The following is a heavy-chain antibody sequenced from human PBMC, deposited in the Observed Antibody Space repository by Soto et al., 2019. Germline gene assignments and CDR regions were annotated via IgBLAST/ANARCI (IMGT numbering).Heavy chain of an antibody. V-gene: IGHV3-66*01. CDR2: TSSGADT. CDR1: GVTVGNNY. D-gene: IGHD4-17*01. Sequence: EVRLVESGGGLVQPGGSLRLSCAASGVTVGNNYMSWVRQAPGKGLEWVSVTSSGADTRYAESVKGRFTMSRDSTKNTVYLQMDSLRAEDTAVYFCARNVPVTALGYWGQGSLVTVSS. J-gene: IGHJ4*02. CDR3: ARNVPVTALGY.